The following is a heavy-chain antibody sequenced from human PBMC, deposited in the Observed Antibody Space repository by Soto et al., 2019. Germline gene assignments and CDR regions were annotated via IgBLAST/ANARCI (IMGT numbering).Heavy chain of an antibody. V-gene: IGHV1-2*04. CDR1: GYTFTGYY. CDR3: ARVSHGRGNVDTAMEGVGYVIDV. D-gene: IGHD5-18*01. CDR2: INPNSGGT. J-gene: IGHJ4*01. Sequence: ASVKVSCKASGYTFTGYYMHWVRQAPGQGLEWMGWINPNSGGTNYAQKFQGWVTMTRDTSISTAYMELSRLRSDDTAVYYCARVSHGRGNVDTAMEGVGYVIDVWGQGTLVTVSS.